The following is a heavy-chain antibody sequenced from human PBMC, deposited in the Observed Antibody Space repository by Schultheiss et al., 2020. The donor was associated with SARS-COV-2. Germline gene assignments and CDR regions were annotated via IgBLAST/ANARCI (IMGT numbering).Heavy chain of an antibody. V-gene: IGHV3-30*01. CDR3: ARDRLVWFGELLSYYFDY. D-gene: IGHD3-10*01. CDR2: ISNDGDNK. Sequence: GESLKISCAASGFTFSRYGMHWVRQVPGKGLDWVAVISNDGDNKYYEDSVKGRFTISRDNSKNTLYLQMNSLRAEDTAVYYCARDRLVWFGELLSYYFDYWGQGTLVTVSS. J-gene: IGHJ4*02. CDR1: GFTFSRYG.